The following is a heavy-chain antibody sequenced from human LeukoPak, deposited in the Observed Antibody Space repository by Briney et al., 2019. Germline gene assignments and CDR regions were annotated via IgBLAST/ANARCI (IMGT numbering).Heavy chain of an antibody. D-gene: IGHD2-2*02. CDR2: IRHDESKE. V-gene: IGHV3-30*02. Sequence: GGSLRLSCEASGFIFSNYGMHWVRQAPGKGLEWAAFIRHDESKEFYADSVKGRFTVSRDSSKNTLYLQANSLRAEDTAVYYCAKSVIXXAIXGXXYXDVWGKGTTVIVSS. J-gene: IGHJ6*03. CDR3: AKSVIXXAIXGXXYXDV. CDR1: GFIFSNYG.